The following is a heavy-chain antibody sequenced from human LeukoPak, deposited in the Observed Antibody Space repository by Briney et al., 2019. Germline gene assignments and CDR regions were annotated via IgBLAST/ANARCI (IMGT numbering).Heavy chain of an antibody. CDR2: IYYSGST. J-gene: IGHJ6*03. Sequence: SETLSLTCTVSGGSISSYYWSWIRQPPGKGLEWIVYIYYSGSTNYNPSLKSRVTISVDTSKNQFSLKLSSVTAADTAVYYCARSHGDYVPDYYYMDVWGKGTTATISS. CDR1: GGSISSYY. D-gene: IGHD4-17*01. CDR3: ARSHGDYVPDYYYMDV. V-gene: IGHV4-59*01.